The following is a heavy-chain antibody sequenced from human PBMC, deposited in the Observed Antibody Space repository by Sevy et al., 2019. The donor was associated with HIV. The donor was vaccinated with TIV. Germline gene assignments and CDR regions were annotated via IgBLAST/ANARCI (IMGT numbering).Heavy chain of an antibody. J-gene: IGHJ4*02. CDR2: INPKSGGT. CDR1: GYTFTDYY. CDR3: VRDDRDGYFDY. V-gene: IGHV1-2*02. Sequence: ASVKVSCKASGYTFTDYYIHWVRQAPGQGLEWMGWINPKSGGTNYAPKFQGRVTLTRDTSISTAYMELSRLKSDDTAVYYCVRDDRDGYFDYWGQGTLVTVSS.